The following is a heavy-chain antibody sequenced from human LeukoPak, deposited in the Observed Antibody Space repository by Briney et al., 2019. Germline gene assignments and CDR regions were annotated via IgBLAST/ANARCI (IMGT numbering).Heavy chain of an antibody. CDR2: IYHTGNT. CDR3: ARDDSSGYAFDI. V-gene: IGHV4-30-2*01. J-gene: IGHJ3*02. D-gene: IGHD3-22*01. Sequence: SETLSLTCTVSGASITSGGYFWNWIGKPQGKGLEWIGYIYHTGNTYYNPSLKSRVTISVDRSKNQFSLKLTSVTAADTAVYYCARDDSSGYAFDIWGQGTLVTVSS. CDR1: GASITSGGYF.